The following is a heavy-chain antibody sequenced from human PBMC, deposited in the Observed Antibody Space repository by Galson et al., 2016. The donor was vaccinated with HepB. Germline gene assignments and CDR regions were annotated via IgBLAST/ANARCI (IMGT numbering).Heavy chain of an antibody. CDR3: AKGAGGWYDY. CDR1: GYIFTSYY. CDR2: IHAGNGNT. D-gene: IGHD6-19*01. Sequence: VKVSCKASGYIFTSYYIHWVRQAPGQRLEWMGWIHAGNGNTRYSQKFQGRVTITRDSSATTAYMEVSSLTSEDSAIYYCAKGAGGWYDYWGQGTLVTVSS. J-gene: IGHJ4*02. V-gene: IGHV1-3*01.